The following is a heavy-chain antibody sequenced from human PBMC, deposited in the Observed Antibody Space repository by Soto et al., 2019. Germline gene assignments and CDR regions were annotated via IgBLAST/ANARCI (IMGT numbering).Heavy chain of an antibody. D-gene: IGHD6-19*01. J-gene: IGHJ4*02. CDR3: ARSVAVPGAHIDY. CDR2: VYYTGST. CDR1: GGSISGPY. V-gene: IGHV4-59*11. Sequence: SETLSLTCSVSGGSISGPYWSWIRQSPGKGLEWLGYVYYTGSTNYSPSLRSRVSISVDTSKDEFSLRLSSVTAADTAVYFCARSVAVPGAHIDYWGQGTQVTVSS.